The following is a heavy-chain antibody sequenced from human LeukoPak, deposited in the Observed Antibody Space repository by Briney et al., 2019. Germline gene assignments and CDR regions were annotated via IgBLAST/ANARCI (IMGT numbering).Heavy chain of an antibody. CDR3: ARASPLYYYDSSGYYVDYFDY. Sequence: GGSLRLSCAASGFTFSSYGMHWVRQAPGKGLEWVAFVQYDGSIKYYADSVKGRFTISRDNSKNTLYLQMNSLRAEDTAVYYCARASPLYYYDSSGYYVDYFDYWGQGTLVTVSS. V-gene: IGHV3-30*02. CDR2: VQYDGSIK. J-gene: IGHJ4*02. D-gene: IGHD3-22*01. CDR1: GFTFSSYG.